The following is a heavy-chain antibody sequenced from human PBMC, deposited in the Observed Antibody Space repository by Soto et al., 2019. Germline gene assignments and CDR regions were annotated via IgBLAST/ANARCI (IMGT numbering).Heavy chain of an antibody. CDR3: ARAVDYYDSSGYYTHEYFQH. D-gene: IGHD3-22*01. J-gene: IGHJ1*01. CDR1: GYTFTSYG. CDR2: ISAYNGNT. Sequence: QVQLVQSGAEVKKPWASVKVSCKASGYTFTSYGISWVRQAPGQGLEWMGWISAYNGNTNYAQKIKGRVTMTTDTSTSTAYMELRSLRSDDTAVYYCARAVDYYDSSGYYTHEYFQHWGQGTLVTVSS. V-gene: IGHV1-18*01.